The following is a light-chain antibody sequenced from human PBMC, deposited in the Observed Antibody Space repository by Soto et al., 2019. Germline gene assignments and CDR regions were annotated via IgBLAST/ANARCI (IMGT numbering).Light chain of an antibody. CDR3: HQYGSSPWT. CDR2: LTS. CDR1: QGVNTR. J-gene: IGKJ1*01. Sequence: EIGLTQSAATLSLFPGDRVPLSWRASQGVNTRLAWYQHRHGQSPRLLIYLTSNRAAGIPDRFSGSGSGTDFNLTISRLEPEDFAVYYCHQYGSSPWTFGQGTKVDI. V-gene: IGKV3-20*01.